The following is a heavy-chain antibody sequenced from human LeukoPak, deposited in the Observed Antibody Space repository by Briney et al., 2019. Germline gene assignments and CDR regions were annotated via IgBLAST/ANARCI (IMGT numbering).Heavy chain of an antibody. V-gene: IGHV3-30*03. J-gene: IGHJ4*02. CDR3: ATERGEVAAAGTLFDY. D-gene: IGHD6-13*01. Sequence: GRSLRLSCAASGFTFSNYGIHWVRQAPGKGLEWVAVISYDGNNKYYADSVKGRFTISRDNSKNTLFLQMNSLRAEDTAVYYCATERGEVAAAGTLFDYWGQGTLVTVSS. CDR2: ISYDGNNK. CDR1: GFTFSNYG.